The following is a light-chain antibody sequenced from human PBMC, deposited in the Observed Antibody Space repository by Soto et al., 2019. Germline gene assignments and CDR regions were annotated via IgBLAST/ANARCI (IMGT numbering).Light chain of an antibody. CDR1: QDISNY. CDR2: DAS. J-gene: IGKJ5*01. V-gene: IGKV1-33*01. Sequence: DLQMTQSPSSLSASVGDRVTITCQASQDISNYLNWYQQKPGKAPKLLIYDASNLEAGVPSRFIGSGSGTHFTFTIISLQPEDFATYYCQHYDHLPITFGQGTRLEIK. CDR3: QHYDHLPIT.